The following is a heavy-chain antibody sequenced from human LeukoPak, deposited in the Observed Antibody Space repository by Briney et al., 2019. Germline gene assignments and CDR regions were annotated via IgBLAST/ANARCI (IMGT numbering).Heavy chain of an antibody. J-gene: IGHJ4*02. CDR1: GFTFSSYW. CDR3: ARHSAPTVVTSY. D-gene: IGHD4-23*01. V-gene: IGHV3-74*01. Sequence: PGGPLRLSCAASGFTFSSYWMHWVRQAPGKGLVWVSRINSDGSSTSYADSVKGRFTISRDNAKNTLYLQMNSLRAEDTAVYYCARHSAPTVVTSYWGQGTLVTVSS. CDR2: INSDGSST.